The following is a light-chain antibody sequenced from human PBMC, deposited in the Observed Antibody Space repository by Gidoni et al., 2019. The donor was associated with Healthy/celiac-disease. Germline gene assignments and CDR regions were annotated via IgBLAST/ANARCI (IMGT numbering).Light chain of an antibody. CDR3: QSYDSSLSGFYV. V-gene: IGLV1-40*01. CDR1: TSNIGAGYD. Sequence: QSVLTQPPSVSGAPGPRVTISCTGSTSNIGAGYDVHWYQQLPGTAPKLLIYGHSNRPSGVPDRFSGSKAGTSASLAITGLQAEDEADYYCQSYDSSLSGFYVFGTGTKVTVL. J-gene: IGLJ1*01. CDR2: GHS.